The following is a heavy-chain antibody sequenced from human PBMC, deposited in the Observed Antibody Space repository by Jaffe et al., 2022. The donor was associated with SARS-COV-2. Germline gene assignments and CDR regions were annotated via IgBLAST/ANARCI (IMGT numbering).Heavy chain of an antibody. CDR1: GYTFTGYY. CDR3: ARESLYDFWSGYYPSGYYGMDV. CDR2: INPNSGGT. Sequence: QVQLVQSGAEVKKPGASVKVSCKASGYTFTGYYMHWVRQAPGQGLEWMGWINPNSGGTNYAQKFQGRVTMTRDTSISTAYMELSRLRSDDTAVYYCARESLYDFWSGYYPSGYYGMDVWGQGTTVTVSS. V-gene: IGHV1-2*02. J-gene: IGHJ6*02. D-gene: IGHD3-3*01.